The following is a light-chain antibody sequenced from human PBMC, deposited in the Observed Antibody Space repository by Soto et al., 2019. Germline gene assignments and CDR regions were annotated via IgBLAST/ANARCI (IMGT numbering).Light chain of an antibody. CDR2: SDN. J-gene: IGLJ2*01. Sequence: QSVLTQPYSVSGTPGQRVTISCSGSSSNIGSHTLNWYQHLPGTAPNLLIYSDNQRPSGVPDRFSGSTSGTSASLAISGLQSEDEADYYCAAWDDSLNAAVFGGGTTLTVL. V-gene: IGLV1-44*01. CDR1: SSNIGSHT. CDR3: AAWDDSLNAAV.